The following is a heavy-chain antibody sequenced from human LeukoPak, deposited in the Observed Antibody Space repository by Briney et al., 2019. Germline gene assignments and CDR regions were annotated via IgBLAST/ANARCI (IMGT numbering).Heavy chain of an antibody. Sequence: PGGSLRLSCAASGFTFSSYSMNWVRQAPGKGLEWVSYISSSSSTIYYADSVKGRFTISRDNAKNSLYPQMNSLRDEDTAVYYCARDLEFTSEGMDVWGQGTTVTVSS. J-gene: IGHJ6*02. D-gene: IGHD3-10*01. CDR2: ISSSSSTI. CDR1: GFTFSSYS. CDR3: ARDLEFTSEGMDV. V-gene: IGHV3-48*02.